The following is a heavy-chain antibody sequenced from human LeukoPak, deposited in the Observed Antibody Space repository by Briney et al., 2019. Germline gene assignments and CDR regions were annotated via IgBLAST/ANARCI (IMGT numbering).Heavy chain of an antibody. Sequence: GGSLRLSCAASGFTFEDHGMSWVRQVPGEGLEWVSGINWNGGSTGYADSVKGRFTISRDNAKNSLYLQMNSLRAEDTALYYCAAGDRNGWYFDYWGQGTLVTVSS. V-gene: IGHV3-20*04. CDR2: INWNGGST. D-gene: IGHD6-19*01. CDR1: GFTFEDHG. CDR3: AAGDRNGWYFDY. J-gene: IGHJ4*02.